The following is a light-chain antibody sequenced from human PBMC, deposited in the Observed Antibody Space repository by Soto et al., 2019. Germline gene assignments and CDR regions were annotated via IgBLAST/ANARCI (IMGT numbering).Light chain of an antibody. Sequence: NFMLTQPHSVSESPGKTLSISCTRSSGSIANNYVQWYQQRPGSAPTTVIYENNQRLSGVPDRFSGSTDGSSNSASLTISGLQTEDEADYFCFSYTASDLWVFGGGTKLTVL. CDR3: FSYTASDLWV. V-gene: IGLV6-57*04. CDR2: ENN. CDR1: SGSIANNY. J-gene: IGLJ3*02.